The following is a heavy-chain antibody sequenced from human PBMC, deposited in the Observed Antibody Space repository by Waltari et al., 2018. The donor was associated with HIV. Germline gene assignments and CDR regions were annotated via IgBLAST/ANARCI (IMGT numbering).Heavy chain of an antibody. CDR2: IWKDANNK. J-gene: IGHJ3*02. CDR1: GFIFGDYV. Sequence: QEQLVESGGGGVQPGRSLRLSCVSSGFIFGDYVMPWARQPPGKGLEWVALIWKDANNKDYADLGKGRFTISRDNSMNTLYLEMNSLRVDDTAIYYCAREKARATGWYGAFDIWGQGTMVNVSS. V-gene: IGHV3-33*01. CDR3: AREKARATGWYGAFDI. D-gene: IGHD6-19*01.